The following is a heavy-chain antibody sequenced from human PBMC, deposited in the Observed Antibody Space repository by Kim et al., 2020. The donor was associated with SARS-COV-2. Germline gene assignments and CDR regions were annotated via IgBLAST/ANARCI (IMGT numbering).Heavy chain of an antibody. V-gene: IGHV1-18*01. D-gene: IGHD3-3*01. CDR3: ARDRRITIFGVVTHGYYYYYMDV. J-gene: IGHJ6*03. CDR2: INTYNGNT. CDR1: GYTFTSYG. Sequence: ASVKVSCKASGYTFTSYGISWVRQAPGQGLEWMGWINTYNGNTNYAQKLQGRVTMTTDTSTSTAYMELRSLRSDDTAVYYCARDRRITIFGVVTHGYYYYYMDVGGKGTTVTVSS.